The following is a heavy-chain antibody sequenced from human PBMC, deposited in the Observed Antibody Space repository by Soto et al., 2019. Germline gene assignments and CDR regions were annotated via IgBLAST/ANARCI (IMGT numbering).Heavy chain of an antibody. D-gene: IGHD3-16*01. Sequence: QVQLQESGPGLVKPAETLSLTCTVSGGSLTKYYWSWIRQPAGKGLEWIGRISTSGNVVSKASLRSRLTMSVDTSKNQCSLRMTSVAAADPAVYYCARDNNDWWSLYPLAFDYWGQGALVTVSS. CDR2: ISTSGNV. CDR3: ARDNNDWWSLYPLAFDY. CDR1: GGSLTKYY. J-gene: IGHJ4*02. V-gene: IGHV4-4*07.